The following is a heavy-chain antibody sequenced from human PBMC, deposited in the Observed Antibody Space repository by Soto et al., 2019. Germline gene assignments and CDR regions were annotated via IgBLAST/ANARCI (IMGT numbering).Heavy chain of an antibody. CDR3: ARAPVVVVAATRYYGMDV. CDR1: GFTFSDYY. D-gene: IGHD2-15*01. V-gene: IGHV3-11*06. J-gene: IGHJ6*02. Sequence: GGSLRLSCAASGFTFSDYYMSWIRQAPGKGLEWVSYISSSSSYTNYADSVKGRFTISRDNAKNSLYLQMSSLRAEDTAVYYCARAPVVVVAATRYYGMDVWGQGTTVTVSS. CDR2: ISSSSSYT.